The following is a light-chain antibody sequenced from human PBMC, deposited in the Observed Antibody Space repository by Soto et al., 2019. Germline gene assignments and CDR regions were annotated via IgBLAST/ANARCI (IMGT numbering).Light chain of an antibody. CDR3: SSFTSDSSHYV. CDR1: SSDVGGYNY. CDR2: DVS. Sequence: QSALTQPASVSGSAGQSITISCTGTSSDVGGYNYVSWYQQHPGKAPKLMIYDVSERPSGVSDRFSASKSGNTASLIISGLQAEDEAYYYCSSFTSDSSHYVFGSGTKVTV. J-gene: IGLJ1*01. V-gene: IGLV2-14*01.